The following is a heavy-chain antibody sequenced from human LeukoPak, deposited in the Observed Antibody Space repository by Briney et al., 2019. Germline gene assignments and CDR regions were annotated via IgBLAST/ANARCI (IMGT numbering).Heavy chain of an antibody. Sequence: PGGSLRLSCAASGFTFSSYAMSWVRQAPGKGLEWVSAISGSGGSTYYADSVKGRFTISRDNSKNTLYLQMNSLRAEDTAVYYCARDITMIVVVIDYGMDVWGQGTTVTVSS. CDR2: ISGSGGST. CDR3: ARDITMIVVVIDYGMDV. CDR1: GFTFSSYA. V-gene: IGHV3-23*01. D-gene: IGHD3-22*01. J-gene: IGHJ6*02.